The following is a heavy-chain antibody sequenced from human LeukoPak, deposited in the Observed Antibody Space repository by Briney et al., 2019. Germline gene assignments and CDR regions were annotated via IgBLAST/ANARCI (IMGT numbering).Heavy chain of an antibody. CDR1: GGSISSDY. Sequence: PSETLSLTCTVSGGSISSDYWSWIRQPPGKGLEWIGYIYYRGSTNYNPSLKGRVTISVDTSKNQFSLRLSSVTAADTAVYYCARLSGYSSGHYYSDYWGQGTLVTVSS. V-gene: IGHV4-59*01. CDR3: ARLSGYSSGHYYSDY. D-gene: IGHD3-22*01. J-gene: IGHJ4*02. CDR2: IYYRGST.